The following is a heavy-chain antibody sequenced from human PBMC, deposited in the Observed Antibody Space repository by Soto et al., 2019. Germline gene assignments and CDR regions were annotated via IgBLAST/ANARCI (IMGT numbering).Heavy chain of an antibody. D-gene: IGHD3-22*01. Sequence: QVQLQESGPGLVKPSETLSLTCTVSGGSISGCDYYWTWIRQSPGKGLEWSGNIAYTGTTYYNPYLKSRVTTSVDTSNNQFSLSLNSVTATDTAVYYCARGMGMIRRHDSWGQGTLVLVSP. CDR1: GGSISGCDYY. V-gene: IGHV4-30-4*01. CDR3: ARGMGMIRRHDS. CDR2: IAYTGTT. J-gene: IGHJ4*02.